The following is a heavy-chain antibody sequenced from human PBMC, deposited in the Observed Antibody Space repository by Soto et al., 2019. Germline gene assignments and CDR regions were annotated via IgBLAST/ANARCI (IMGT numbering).Heavy chain of an antibody. CDR3: AKESKDSYGLDY. D-gene: IGHD5-18*01. CDR2: ISYDGSNK. CDR1: GFTFSSYA. J-gene: IGHJ4*02. V-gene: IGHV3-30-3*01. Sequence: PGGSLRLSCAASGFTFSSYAMHWVRQAPGKGLEWVAVISYDGSNKYYADSVKGRFTISRDNSKNTLYLQMNSLRAEDTAVYYCAKESKDSYGLDYWGQGTLVTVSS.